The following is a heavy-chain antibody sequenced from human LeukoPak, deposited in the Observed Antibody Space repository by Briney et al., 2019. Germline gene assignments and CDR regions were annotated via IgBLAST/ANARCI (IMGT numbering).Heavy chain of an antibody. CDR3: ARDPDSSGYSDSPLDY. CDR2: IKQDGSEK. J-gene: IGHJ4*01. CDR1: GFTFSNYW. V-gene: IGHV3-7*01. Sequence: GGSLRLSCAASGFTFSNYWMSWVRQAPGKGLEWVANIKQDGSEKYYVDSVKGRFTISRDNAKNSLYLQMNSLRAEDTAVYYCARDPDSSGYSDSPLDYWGXGTLVTVSS. D-gene: IGHD3-22*01.